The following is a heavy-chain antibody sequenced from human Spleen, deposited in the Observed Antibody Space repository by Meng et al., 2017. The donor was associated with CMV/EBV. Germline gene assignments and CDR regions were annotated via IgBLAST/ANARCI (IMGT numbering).Heavy chain of an antibody. J-gene: IGHJ4*02. CDR2: IRSKANSYAT. Sequence: GESLKISCAASGFTFSGSDMHWVRQASGKGLEWVGRIRSKANSYATTYAASVKGRFSISRDDSKNTAYLQMNSLKTEDTAVYYCSAGVVTARTDYWGQGTLVTSPQ. D-gene: IGHD4-23*01. CDR1: GFTFSGSD. V-gene: IGHV3-73*01. CDR3: SAGVVTARTDY.